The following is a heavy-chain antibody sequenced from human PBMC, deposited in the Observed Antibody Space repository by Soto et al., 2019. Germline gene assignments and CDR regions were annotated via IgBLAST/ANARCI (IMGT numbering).Heavy chain of an antibody. CDR1: GGTFSSYA. Sequence: QVQLVQSGAEVKKPWSSVKVSCKASGGTFSSYAISWVRQAPGQGREWIGGIIPIFGTANYAQKFQGRVTITADESTSTAYMELSSLRSEDTAVYYCAREPANVYGGNPDRVSWFAPWGQGNLITVST. J-gene: IGHJ5*02. CDR3: AREPANVYGGNPDRVSWFAP. D-gene: IGHD4-17*01. V-gene: IGHV1-69*01. CDR2: IIPIFGTA.